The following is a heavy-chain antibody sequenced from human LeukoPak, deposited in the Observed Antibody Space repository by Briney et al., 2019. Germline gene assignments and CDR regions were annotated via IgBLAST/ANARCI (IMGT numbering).Heavy chain of an antibody. CDR2: ISAYNGNT. CDR3: ARGGYSYGFGISHFDY. J-gene: IGHJ4*02. Sequence: ASVKVSCKASGYTFTSYGISWVRQAPGQGLEWMGWISAYNGNTNYAQKLQGRVTMTTDTSTSTAYMELRSLRSDDTAVYYCARGGYSYGFGISHFDYWGQGTLATVSS. D-gene: IGHD5-18*01. CDR1: GYTFTSYG. V-gene: IGHV1-18*01.